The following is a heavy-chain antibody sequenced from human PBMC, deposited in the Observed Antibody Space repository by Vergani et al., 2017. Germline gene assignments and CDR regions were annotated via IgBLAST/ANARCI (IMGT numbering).Heavy chain of an antibody. V-gene: IGHV3-30*02. CDR1: GFAFSRFG. Sequence: VQLLESGGGLVQPGGSLRLSCAASGFAFSRFGMHWVRQAPGKGLEWVAFLRYDGSNENYVDSVKGRFFISRDNSRNTLYLQMSSLRAEDTAVYYCAKPEDDYVWGSYRLPGYYYGMDVGGRGTAVAVSS. J-gene: IGHJ6*02. D-gene: IGHD3-16*02. CDR3: AKPEDDYVWGSYRLPGYYYGMDV. CDR2: LRYDGSNE.